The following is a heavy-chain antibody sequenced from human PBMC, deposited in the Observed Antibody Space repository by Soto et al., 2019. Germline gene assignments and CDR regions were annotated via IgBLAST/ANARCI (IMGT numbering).Heavy chain of an antibody. CDR1: GYSFTSYW. CDR2: IYPGDSDT. Sequence: GESLKISCKGSGYSFTSYWIGWVRQMPGKGLEWMGIIYPGDSDTRYGPSFQGQATISADKSISTAYLQWSSLKASDTAMYYCARRFCCDSSGRYYFDYWGQGTLVTASS. CDR3: ARRFCCDSSGRYYFDY. D-gene: IGHD3-22*01. V-gene: IGHV5-51*01. J-gene: IGHJ4*02.